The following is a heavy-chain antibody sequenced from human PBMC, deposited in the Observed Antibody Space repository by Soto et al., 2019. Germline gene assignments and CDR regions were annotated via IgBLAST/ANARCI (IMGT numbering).Heavy chain of an antibody. J-gene: IGHJ3*02. D-gene: IGHD3-3*01. Sequence: PGESLKISCKGSGYSFTSYWIGWVRQMPGKGLEWMGIIYPGDSDTRYSPSLQGQVTISADKSISTAYLQWSSLKASDTAMYYCARPQLHRIKIFGVGTIVGAFDIWGQGTMVTVSS. CDR1: GYSFTSYW. V-gene: IGHV5-51*01. CDR3: ARPQLHRIKIFGVGTIVGAFDI. CDR2: IYPGDSDT.